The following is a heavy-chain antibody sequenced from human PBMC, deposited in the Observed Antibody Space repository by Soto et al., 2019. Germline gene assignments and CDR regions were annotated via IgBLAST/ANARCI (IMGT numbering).Heavy chain of an antibody. CDR2: IYYSGST. CDR1: GGSISSGGYY. Sequence: SETLSLTCTVSGGSISSGGYYWSWIRQHPGKGLEWIGYIYYSGSTYYNPSLKSRVTISVDTSKNQFSLKLSSVTAADTAVYYCARSTWIQLWLLDYWGQGTLVTVS. J-gene: IGHJ4*02. D-gene: IGHD5-18*01. CDR3: ARSTWIQLWLLDY. V-gene: IGHV4-31*03.